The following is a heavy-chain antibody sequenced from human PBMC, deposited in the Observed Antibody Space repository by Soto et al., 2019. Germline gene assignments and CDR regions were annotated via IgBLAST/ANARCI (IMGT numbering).Heavy chain of an antibody. CDR3: ARFIREQWLVGWFDP. J-gene: IGHJ5*02. CDR1: GYTFTSYG. Sequence: ASVKVSCKASGYTFTSYGISLVRQAPGQGLEWMGWISAYNGNTNYAQKLQGRVTMTTDTSTSTAYMELRSLRSDDTAVYYCARFIREQWLVGWFDPWGQGTLVTVSS. D-gene: IGHD6-19*01. V-gene: IGHV1-18*01. CDR2: ISAYNGNT.